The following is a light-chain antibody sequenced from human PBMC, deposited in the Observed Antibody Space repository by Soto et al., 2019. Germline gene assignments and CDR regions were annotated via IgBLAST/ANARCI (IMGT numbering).Light chain of an antibody. CDR2: EVS. CDR1: SSDVGGYNY. CDR3: SSYTSSSPYV. V-gene: IGLV2-14*01. Sequence: QSALTQPPSASGTPGQRVTISCSGTSSDVGGYNYVSWYQQHPGKAPKLMIYEVSNRPSGVSNRFSGSKSGNTASLTISGLQAEDEADYYCSSYTSSSPYVFGTGTKLTVL. J-gene: IGLJ1*01.